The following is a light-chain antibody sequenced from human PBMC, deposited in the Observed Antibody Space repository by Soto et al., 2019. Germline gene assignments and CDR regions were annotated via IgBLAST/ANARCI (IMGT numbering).Light chain of an antibody. V-gene: IGKV3-15*01. Sequence: EIVMTQSPATLSVSPGERATLSCRASQSVSNNLAWYQQKPGQGPRLLIYGASTRATGIPARFSGSGSGTEFTLTISSLQSEDFAVYYCQRYNNWVTFGGGTKVEIK. J-gene: IGKJ4*01. CDR3: QRYNNWVT. CDR2: GAS. CDR1: QSVSNN.